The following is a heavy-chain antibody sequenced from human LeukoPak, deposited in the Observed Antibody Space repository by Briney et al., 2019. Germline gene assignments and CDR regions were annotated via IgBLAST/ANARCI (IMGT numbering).Heavy chain of an antibody. Sequence: SVKVSCKASGGTFSSYAISWVRQAPGQGLEWMGGIIPIFGTANYAQKFQGRVTITADESTSTAYMELSSLRSEDTAVYYCATGGVYGSGSYYYWGQGTLVTVPS. CDR1: GGTFSSYA. CDR2: IIPIFGTA. D-gene: IGHD3-10*01. CDR3: ATGGVYGSGSYYY. V-gene: IGHV1-69*13. J-gene: IGHJ4*02.